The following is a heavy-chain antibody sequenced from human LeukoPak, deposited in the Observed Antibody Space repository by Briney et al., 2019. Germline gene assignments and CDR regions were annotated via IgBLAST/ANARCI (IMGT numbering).Heavy chain of an antibody. D-gene: IGHD4-17*01. CDR3: ASNRYDYGDYDEPLYYFDY. J-gene: IGHJ4*02. CDR2: IKQDGSEK. CDR1: GFTFSSYW. V-gene: IGHV3-7*01. Sequence: PGGSLRLSCAASGFTFSSYWMSWVRQAPGKGLEWVANIKQDGSEKYYVDSVKGRFTISRDNAKNSLYLQMNSLRAEDTAVYYCASNRYDYGDYDEPLYYFDYWGQGTLVTVSS.